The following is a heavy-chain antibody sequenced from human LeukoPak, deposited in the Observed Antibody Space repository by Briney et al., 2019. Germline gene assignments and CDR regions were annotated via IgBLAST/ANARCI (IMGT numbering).Heavy chain of an antibody. CDR1: GYTFTSYY. CDR3: ARENYYDSTGYKFDY. V-gene: IGHV1-46*01. Sequence: APVKVSCKASGYTFTSYYMHWMRQAPGQGLEWMGIINPSGGRTTYAQKLQGRVTITRDMSTSTVYMELSSLKSEDTAMYYCARENYYDSTGYKFDYWGQGTLVTVSS. CDR2: INPSGGRT. D-gene: IGHD3-22*01. J-gene: IGHJ4*02.